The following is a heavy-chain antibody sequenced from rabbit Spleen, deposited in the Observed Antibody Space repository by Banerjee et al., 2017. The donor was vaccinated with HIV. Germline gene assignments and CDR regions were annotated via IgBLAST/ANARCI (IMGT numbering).Heavy chain of an antibody. V-gene: IGHV1S40*01. CDR3: AREEYVGYGYARL. D-gene: IGHD6-1*01. Sequence: QSLEESGGDLVKPGASLTLTCTASGFSFSSSYWICWVRQAPGKGLEWIGCIGIGSGSAYYASWVISRFTISKTSSTTVTLQMTSLTVADTATYFCAREEYVGYGYARLWGPGTLVTVS. J-gene: IGHJ4*01. CDR1: GFSFSSSYW. CDR2: IGIGSGSA.